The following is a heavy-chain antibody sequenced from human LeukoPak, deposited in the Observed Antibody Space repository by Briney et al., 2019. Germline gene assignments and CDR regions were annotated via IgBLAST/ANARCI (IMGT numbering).Heavy chain of an antibody. CDR3: ARALRTEEYDFWSGYYGVSGTTRLNAFDI. Sequence: QPGGSLRLSCAASGFTFSSYGMHWVRQAPGKGLEWVAVISYDGSNKYYADSVKGRFTISRDNAKNSLYLQMNSLRAEDTAVYYCARALRTEEYDFWSGYYGVSGTTRLNAFDIWGQGTMVTVSS. D-gene: IGHD3-3*01. V-gene: IGHV3-30*03. J-gene: IGHJ3*02. CDR1: GFTFSSYG. CDR2: ISYDGSNK.